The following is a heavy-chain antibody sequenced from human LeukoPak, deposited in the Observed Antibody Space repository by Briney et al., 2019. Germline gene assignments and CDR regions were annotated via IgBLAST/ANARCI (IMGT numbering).Heavy chain of an antibody. Sequence: PGGSLRLSCAASGFTFSSYAMHWVRQAPGKGLEWVAVISYDGNNKYYADSVKGRFTISRDNSKNTLYLQMNSLRAEDTAVYYCARTRYCSSTSCYKPYYGMDVWGQGTTVTVSS. V-gene: IGHV3-30-3*01. J-gene: IGHJ6*02. D-gene: IGHD2-2*02. CDR1: GFTFSSYA. CDR3: ARTRYCSSTSCYKPYYGMDV. CDR2: ISYDGNNK.